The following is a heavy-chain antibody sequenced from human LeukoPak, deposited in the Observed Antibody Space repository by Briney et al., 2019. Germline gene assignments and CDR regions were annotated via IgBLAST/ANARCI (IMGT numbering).Heavy chain of an antibody. D-gene: IGHD3-9*01. Sequence: SETLSLTCNVSGVSISSSSYYWGWIRQPPGKGLEWIGSIYSSGSTYYNPSLKSRVTISVDTSKNQFSLKLSSVTAADTAVYYCARRLRYFDWLSAYFDYWGQGTLVTVSS. CDR3: ARRLRYFDWLSAYFDY. V-gene: IGHV4-39*07. J-gene: IGHJ4*02. CDR2: IYSSGST. CDR1: GVSISSSSYY.